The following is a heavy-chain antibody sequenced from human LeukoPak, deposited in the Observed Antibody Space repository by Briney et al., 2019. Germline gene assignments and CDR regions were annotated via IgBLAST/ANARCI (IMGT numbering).Heavy chain of an antibody. CDR3: AREQTGYRPPQLVRYYYMDV. CDR1: GFTFSSYS. Sequence: GGSLRLSCAASGFTFSSYSMNWVRQAPGKGLEWVSSISSSSSFIYYADSVKGRFTISGDNAKNSLYLQMNSLRAEDTAVYYCAREQTGYRPPQLVRYYYMDVWGKGTTVTVSS. D-gene: IGHD1-1*01. CDR2: ISSSSSFI. J-gene: IGHJ6*03. V-gene: IGHV3-21*01.